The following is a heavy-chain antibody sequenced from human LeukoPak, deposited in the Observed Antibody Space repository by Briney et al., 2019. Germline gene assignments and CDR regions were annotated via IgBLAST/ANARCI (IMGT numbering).Heavy chain of an antibody. V-gene: IGHV3-48*03. CDR3: ARPSRPYRSSEYFQH. J-gene: IGHJ1*01. D-gene: IGHD6-13*01. CDR2: ISSSGSTI. CDR1: VVTFSSYE. Sequence: PGGSLRLSCAASVVTFSSYEMNWVRQVPGQGLDWISYISSSGSTIYFADSVKGRFTISRDNAKNSLYLQMNSLRAEDTAVYYCARPSRPYRSSEYFQHWGQGTLVIVSS.